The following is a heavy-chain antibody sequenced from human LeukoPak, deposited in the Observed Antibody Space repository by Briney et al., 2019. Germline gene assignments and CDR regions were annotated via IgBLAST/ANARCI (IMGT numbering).Heavy chain of an antibody. V-gene: IGHV3-21*01. CDR1: GFTFSSYS. Sequence: GGSLRLSCAASGFTFSSYSMNWVRQAPGKGLEWVSSISSSSSYIYYADSVKGRFTISRDNAKNSLYLQMNGLRPEDTAVYYCARDPLDISRWTNAFDIWGQGTVVTVSS. J-gene: IGHJ3*02. CDR3: ARDPLDISRWTNAFDI. D-gene: IGHD2-2*03. CDR2: ISSSSSYI.